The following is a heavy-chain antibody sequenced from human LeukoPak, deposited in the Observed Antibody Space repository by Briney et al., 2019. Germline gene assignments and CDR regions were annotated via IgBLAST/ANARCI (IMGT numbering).Heavy chain of an antibody. CDR1: GFTFDDYG. CDR2: ISSSSSTI. D-gene: IGHD3-3*01. V-gene: IGHV3-48*01. J-gene: IGHJ6*03. CDR3: ARAQQGGIRFLEWLPHYYYYYYMDV. Sequence: GGSLRLSCAASGFTFDDYGMNWVRQAPGKGLEWVSYISSSSSTIYYADSVKGRFTISRDNAKNSLYLQMNSLRAEDTAVYYCARAQQGGIRFLEWLPHYYYYYYMDVWGKGTTVTVSS.